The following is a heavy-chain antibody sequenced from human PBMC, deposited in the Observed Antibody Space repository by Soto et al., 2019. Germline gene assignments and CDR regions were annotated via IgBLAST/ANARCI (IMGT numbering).Heavy chain of an antibody. CDR1: GFTFSSYG. CDR3: AKDSSDYYYYGMDV. D-gene: IGHD6-25*01. Sequence: GGSLRLSCAASGFTFSSYGMHWVRQAPGKGLEWVAVISYDGSNKYYADSVKGRFTISRDNSKNTLYLQMNSLRAEDTAVYYCAKDSSDYYYYGMDVWGQGTTGTVSS. J-gene: IGHJ6*02. V-gene: IGHV3-30*18. CDR2: ISYDGSNK.